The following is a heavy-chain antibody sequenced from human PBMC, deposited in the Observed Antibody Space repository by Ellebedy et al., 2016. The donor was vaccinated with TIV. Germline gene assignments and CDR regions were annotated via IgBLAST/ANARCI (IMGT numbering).Heavy chain of an antibody. Sequence: PGGSLRLSCAASGFTFSRYWMSWLRQAPGKGLEYVAHIKFDEIEKYHANSVKGRFTISRDNARNSLYLQMNSLRVDDTAVYYCARDTVQVPDGDVIDKWGQGTTVTVSS. CDR3: ARDTVQVPDGDVIDK. V-gene: IGHV3-7*04. D-gene: IGHD2-2*01. CDR1: GFTFSRYW. J-gene: IGHJ3*02. CDR2: IKFDEIEK.